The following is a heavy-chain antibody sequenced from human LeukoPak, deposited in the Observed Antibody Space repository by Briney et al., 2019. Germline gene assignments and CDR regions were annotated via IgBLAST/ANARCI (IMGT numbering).Heavy chain of an antibody. Sequence: GGSLRLSCAASGFTFSSYEMNWVRQAPEKGLEWVSYISSSGSTIYYADSVKGRFTISRDNAKNSLYLQMNRLRAEDTAVYYCARLDYGDYRGAFDIWGQGTMVTVSS. D-gene: IGHD4-17*01. CDR3: ARLDYGDYRGAFDI. CDR1: GFTFSSYE. V-gene: IGHV3-48*03. J-gene: IGHJ3*02. CDR2: ISSSGSTI.